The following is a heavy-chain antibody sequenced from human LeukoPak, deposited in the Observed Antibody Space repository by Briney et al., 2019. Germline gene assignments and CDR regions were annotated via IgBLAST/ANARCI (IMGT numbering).Heavy chain of an antibody. D-gene: IGHD2-2*02. V-gene: IGHV3-21*01. CDR2: ISSSSNYR. Sequence: GGSLRLSCAASGFTFSSYSMNWVRQAPGKGLEWFSFISSSSNYRYDADSVKGRFTIAWDNPKNSLYLQMAILRAEDTPVYYCAITSVAAAISPYYFDYWGQGTLVTVSS. CDR3: AITSVAAAISPYYFDY. CDR1: GFTFSSYS. J-gene: IGHJ4*02.